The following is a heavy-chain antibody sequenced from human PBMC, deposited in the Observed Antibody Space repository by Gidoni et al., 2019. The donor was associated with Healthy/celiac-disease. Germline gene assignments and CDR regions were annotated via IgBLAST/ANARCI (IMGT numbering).Heavy chain of an antibody. V-gene: IGHV4-39*01. D-gene: IGHD4-17*01. CDR2: IYYSGST. Sequence: QLQLQESGPGLVKPSETLSLTCTVSGGSISSSSYYWGWIRQPPGKGLEWIGSIYYSGSTYYNPSLKSRVTISVDTSKNQFSLKLSSVTAADTAVYYCARSRGFGDYRYYFDYWGQGTLVTVSS. J-gene: IGHJ4*02. CDR1: GGSISSSSYY. CDR3: ARSRGFGDYRYYFDY.